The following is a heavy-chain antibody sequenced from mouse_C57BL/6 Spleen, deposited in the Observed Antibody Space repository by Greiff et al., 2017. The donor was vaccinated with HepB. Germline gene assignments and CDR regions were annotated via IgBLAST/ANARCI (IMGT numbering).Heavy chain of an antibody. Sequence: VQLQQSGPELVKPGASVKISCKQSNGKSLEWIGVINPNYGTTSYNQKFKGKATLTVDQSSSTAYMQLNSLTSEDSAVYYCARGDYYGSSSFAYWGQGTLVTVSA. D-gene: IGHD1-1*01. V-gene: IGHV1-39*01. CDR3: ARGDYYGSSSFAY. J-gene: IGHJ3*01. CDR2: INPNYGTT.